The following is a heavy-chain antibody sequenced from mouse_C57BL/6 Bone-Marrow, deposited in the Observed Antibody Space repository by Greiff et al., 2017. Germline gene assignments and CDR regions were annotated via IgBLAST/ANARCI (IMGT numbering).Heavy chain of an antibody. J-gene: IGHJ3*01. D-gene: IGHD2-12*01. Sequence: QVQLQQSGAELARPGASVKLSCKASGYTFTSYGISWVKQRPGQGLEWIGEIYPRSGNTYYNEKFKGKATLTADKSSSTAYMELRSLTSEDSAVYFCGGDCYDEGAWCAYWGQGTLVTVSA. CDR2: IYPRSGNT. CDR1: GYTFTSYG. CDR3: GGDCYDEGAWCAY. V-gene: IGHV1-81*01.